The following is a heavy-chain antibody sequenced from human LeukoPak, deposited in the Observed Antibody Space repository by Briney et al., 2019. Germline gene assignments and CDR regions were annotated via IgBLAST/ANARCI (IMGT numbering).Heavy chain of an antibody. CDR2: ISSSSSYI. J-gene: IGHJ4*02. V-gene: IGHV3-21*01. CDR1: GFTFSSYS. CDR3: ARDKGMVRGVIGY. Sequence: PGGSLRLSCAASGFTFSSYSMNWVRQAPGKGLEWVSSISSSSSYIYYADSVKGRFTISRDNAKNSLYLQMNSLRAEGTAVYYCARDKGMVRGVIGYWGQGTLVTVSS. D-gene: IGHD3-10*01.